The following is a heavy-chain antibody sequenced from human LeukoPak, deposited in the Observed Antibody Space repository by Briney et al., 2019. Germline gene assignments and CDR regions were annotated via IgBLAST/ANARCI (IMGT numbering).Heavy chain of an antibody. Sequence: SETLSLTCTVSGGSISSYYWSWIRQPPGKGLEWIGYIYYSGSTNYNPSLKSRVTISVDTSKNQFSLKLSSVTAADTAVYYCARHLSSSWSEGFDPWGQGTLVTVSS. CDR1: GGSISSYY. CDR3: ARHLSSSWSEGFDP. D-gene: IGHD6-13*01. V-gene: IGHV4-59*08. CDR2: IYYSGST. J-gene: IGHJ5*02.